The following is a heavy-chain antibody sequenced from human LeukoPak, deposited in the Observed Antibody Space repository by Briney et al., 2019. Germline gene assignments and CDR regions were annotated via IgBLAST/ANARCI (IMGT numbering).Heavy chain of an antibody. CDR2: IKQDGSEK. V-gene: IGHV3-7*01. D-gene: IGHD4-17*01. CDR1: GFTFSSYW. Sequence: GGSLRLSCAASGFTFSSYWMSWVRQAPGKGLEWVANIKQDGSEKYYVDSVKGRFTISRDNAKNSLYLQMNSLRAEDTAVYYCARDPLHATDPNDYGDYEASATLFLTDYWGQGTLVTVSP. J-gene: IGHJ4*02. CDR3: ARDPLHATDPNDYGDYEASATLFLTDY.